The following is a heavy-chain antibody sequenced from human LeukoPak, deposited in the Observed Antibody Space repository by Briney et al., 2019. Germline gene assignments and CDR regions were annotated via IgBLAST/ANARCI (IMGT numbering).Heavy chain of an antibody. CDR3: AKDADYCSSTSCYDTYFDY. J-gene: IGHJ4*02. D-gene: IGHD2-2*01. CDR2: ISGSGGST. V-gene: IGHV3-23*01. Sequence: GGSLRLSCAASGFTFSSYAMSWVRQAPGKGLEWVSAISGSGGSTYYADSVKGRFTTSRDNSKNTLYLQMNSLRAEDTAVYYCAKDADYCSSTSCYDTYFDYWGQGTLVTVSS. CDR1: GFTFSSYA.